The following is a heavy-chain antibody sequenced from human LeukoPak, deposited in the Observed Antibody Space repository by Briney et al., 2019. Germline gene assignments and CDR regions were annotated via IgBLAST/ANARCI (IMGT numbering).Heavy chain of an antibody. CDR3: AKDPPFDP. CDR2: ISGSGGST. V-gene: IGHV3-23*01. Sequence: AGGSLRLSCAASGFTFGSYWMTSVRQAPGKGLEWVSAISGSGGSTYYADSVKGRFTISRDNSKNTLYLQMNSLRAEDTAVYYCAKDPPFDPWGKGTLVTVSS. J-gene: IGHJ5*02. CDR1: GFTFGSYW.